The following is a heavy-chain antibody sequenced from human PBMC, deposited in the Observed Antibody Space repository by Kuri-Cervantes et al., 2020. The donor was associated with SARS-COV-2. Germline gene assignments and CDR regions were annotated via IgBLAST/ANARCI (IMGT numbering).Heavy chain of an antibody. CDR1: GFTFSSYA. D-gene: IGHD6-13*01. V-gene: IGHV3-30-3*02. CDR3: AQDVSSSWPGSNYYGMDV. J-gene: IGHJ6*02. CDR2: ISYDGSNK. Sequence: LSLTCAASGFTFSSYAMHWVRQAPGKGLEWVAVISYDGSNKYYADSVKGRFTISRDNSKNTLYLQMNSLRAEDTAVYYCAQDVSSSWPGSNYYGMDVWGQGTTVTVSS.